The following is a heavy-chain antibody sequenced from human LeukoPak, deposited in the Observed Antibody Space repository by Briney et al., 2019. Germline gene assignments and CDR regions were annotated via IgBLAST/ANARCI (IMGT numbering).Heavy chain of an antibody. Sequence: ASVKVSCKAFGYTFTSYDINWVRQATGQGLEWMGWMNPNSGNTGYAQKFQGRVTMTRNTSISTAYMELSSLRSEDTAVYYCARGPGENGDSNWFDPWGQGTLVTVSS. CDR1: GYTFTSYD. CDR2: MNPNSGNT. V-gene: IGHV1-8*01. CDR3: ARGPGENGDSNWFDP. J-gene: IGHJ5*02. D-gene: IGHD4-17*01.